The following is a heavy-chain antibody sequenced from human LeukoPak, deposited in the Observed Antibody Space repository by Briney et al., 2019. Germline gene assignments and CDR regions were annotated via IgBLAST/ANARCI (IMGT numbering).Heavy chain of an antibody. V-gene: IGHV1-46*01. CDR2: INPSGGST. CDR3: ARDQGGAAAAPGYFQH. Sequence: ASVTVSCKASGYTFTSYYMHWVRQPPAQGLEWMGIINPSGGSTSYAQKFQGRVTMTRDTSTSTVYMELSSLRSEDTAVYYCARDQGGAAAAPGYFQHWGQGTLVTVSS. D-gene: IGHD6-13*01. CDR1: GYTFTSYY. J-gene: IGHJ1*01.